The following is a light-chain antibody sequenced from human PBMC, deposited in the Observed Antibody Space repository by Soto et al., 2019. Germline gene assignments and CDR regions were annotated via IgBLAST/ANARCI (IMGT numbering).Light chain of an antibody. Sequence: QSALNQPPSASGSPGQSVTISCTGTSSDVGGYNYVSWYQQHPGKAPKLMIYEVSKRPSGVPDRFSGSKSGNTASLTVSGLQAEDEADYYCSSYAGSNNFGVFGTGTKVTVL. V-gene: IGLV2-8*01. CDR3: SSYAGSNNFGV. CDR1: SSDVGGYNY. CDR2: EVS. J-gene: IGLJ1*01.